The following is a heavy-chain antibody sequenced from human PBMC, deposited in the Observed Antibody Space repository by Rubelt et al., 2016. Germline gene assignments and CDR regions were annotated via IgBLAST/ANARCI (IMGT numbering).Heavy chain of an antibody. Sequence: QITLKESGPTLVKPTQTLTLTCTFSGFSLSTSGVGVGWIRQPPGKALEWLALIYWNDDKRYIPSLKSRLTITKDTSKNQVVLTMTNSDPVDTATYSCAHPNRDYGDYASAEYFQHWGQGTLVTVSS. CDR3: AHPNRDYGDYASAEYFQH. J-gene: IGHJ1*01. CDR1: GFSLSTSGVG. CDR2: IYWNDDK. D-gene: IGHD4-17*01. V-gene: IGHV2-5*01.